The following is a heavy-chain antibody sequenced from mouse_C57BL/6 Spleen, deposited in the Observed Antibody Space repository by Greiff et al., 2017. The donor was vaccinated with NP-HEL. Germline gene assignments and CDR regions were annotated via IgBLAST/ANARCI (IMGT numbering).Heavy chain of an antibody. CDR1: GFSLTSYG. CDR2: IWSGGST. Sequence: QVQLKQSGPGLVQPSQSLSITCTVSGFSLTSYGVHWVRQSPGKGLEWLGVIWSGGSTDYNAAFISRLSISKDNSKSQVFFKMNSLQADDTAIYYCARNSGYGNYVRYWYFDVWGTGTTVTVSS. D-gene: IGHD2-10*02. CDR3: ARNSGYGNYVRYWYFDV. J-gene: IGHJ1*03. V-gene: IGHV2-2*01.